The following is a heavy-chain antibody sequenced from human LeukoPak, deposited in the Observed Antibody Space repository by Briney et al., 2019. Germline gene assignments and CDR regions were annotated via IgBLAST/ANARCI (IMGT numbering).Heavy chain of an antibody. CDR2: IWYDGSNK. J-gene: IGHJ5*02. Sequence: PGGSLRLSCAASGFNFRNYGMHWVRQAPGKGLEWVAVIWYDGSNKYYVDSVEGRFTISRDNSKNTLFLEMDSLRAEDTAVYYCARGFKFYDSRGYDSDESDGWFDTWGQGILVTVSS. CDR3: ARGFKFYDSRGYDSDESDGWFDT. D-gene: IGHD3-22*01. CDR1: GFNFRNYG. V-gene: IGHV3-33*01.